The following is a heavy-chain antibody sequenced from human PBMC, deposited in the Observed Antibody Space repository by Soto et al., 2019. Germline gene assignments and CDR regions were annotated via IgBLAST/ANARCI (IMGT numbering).Heavy chain of an antibody. D-gene: IGHD6-6*01. V-gene: IGHV1-2*04. J-gene: IGHJ4*02. CDR2: INPNSGGT. CDR3: ARGPYSSSSGSFDY. Sequence: ASVKVSCKASGYTFTGYYMHWVRQAPGQGLEWMGWINPNSGGTNYAQKFQGWVTMTRDTSISTAYMELSRLRSDDTAVYYCARGPYSSSSGSFDYWGQGTLVTVSS. CDR1: GYTFTGYY.